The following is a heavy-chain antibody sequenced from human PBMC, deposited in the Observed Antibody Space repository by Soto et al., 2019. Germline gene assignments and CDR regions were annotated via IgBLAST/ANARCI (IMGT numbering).Heavy chain of an antibody. Sequence: EVQLVESGGGLLQPGGSLTLSCTASGFTFSNYWMHWVRQAPGKGLVWVSRTKSDGSGTSYTDSVKGRFTISRDNAYXXXXXXXXXXXXXXXXXXXXXXXXXXXXPGRMDVWSKGTTVIVSS. J-gene: IGHJ6*04. V-gene: IGHV3-74*01. CDR3: XXXXXXXXPGRMDV. CDR2: TKSDGSGT. CDR1: GFTFSNYW. D-gene: IGHD1-26*01.